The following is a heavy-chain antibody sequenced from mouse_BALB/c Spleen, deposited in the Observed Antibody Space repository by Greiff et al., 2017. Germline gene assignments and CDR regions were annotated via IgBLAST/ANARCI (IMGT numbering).Heavy chain of an antibody. CDR3: ARSDYGNYGSAMDY. Sequence: QVQLKESGAELVRPGTSVKVSCKASGYAFTNYLIEWVKQRPGQGLEWIGVINPGSGGTNYNEKFKGKATLTADKSSSTAYMQLSSLTSDDSAVYFCARSDYGNYGSAMDYWGQGTSVTVSS. CDR1: GYAFTNYL. CDR2: INPGSGGT. D-gene: IGHD2-1*01. J-gene: IGHJ4*01. V-gene: IGHV1-54*01.